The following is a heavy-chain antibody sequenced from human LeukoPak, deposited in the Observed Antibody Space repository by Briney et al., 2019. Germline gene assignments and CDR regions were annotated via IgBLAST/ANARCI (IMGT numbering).Heavy chain of an antibody. CDR1: GGSISSGGYS. Sequence: SETLSLTCAVSGGSISSGGYSWSWIRQPPGKGLEWIGYIYYSGSTNYNPSLKSRVTISVDTSKNQFSLKLSSVTAADTAVYYCARGMYSSSWSGDFDYWGQGTLVTVSS. CDR2: IYYSGST. V-gene: IGHV4-61*08. CDR3: ARGMYSSSWSGDFDY. D-gene: IGHD6-13*01. J-gene: IGHJ4*02.